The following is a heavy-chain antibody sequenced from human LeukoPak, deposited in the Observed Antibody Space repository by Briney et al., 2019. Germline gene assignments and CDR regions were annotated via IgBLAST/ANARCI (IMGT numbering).Heavy chain of an antibody. CDR3: ARVGGPVPAALEDAFDL. V-gene: IGHV4-4*07. D-gene: IGHD2-15*01. Sequence: SETLSLTCNVSGASINTYYWSWIRQAAGGGLEFIGRVYTSGSPDYNPSLKSRGIMSADTSKNQFSLKLRSVTAADTALYYCARVGGPVPAALEDAFDLWGQGILVTVSS. CDR1: GASINTYY. J-gene: IGHJ3*01. CDR2: VYTSGSP.